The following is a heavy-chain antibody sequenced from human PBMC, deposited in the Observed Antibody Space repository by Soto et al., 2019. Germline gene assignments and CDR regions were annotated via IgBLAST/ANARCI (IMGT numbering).Heavy chain of an antibody. CDR1: GGSISSGGYY. J-gene: IGHJ4*02. V-gene: IGHV4-31*03. D-gene: IGHD4-17*01. CDR2: IYYSGST. Sequence: QVQLQESGPGLVKPSQTLSLPCTVSGGSISSGGYYWSWISQHPGKGLEWFGYIYYSGSTYYNPSLRSRVSISVDTSKNQFSLKLSSVTAADTAVYYCARSPEATVTAFDYWGQGTLVTVSS. CDR3: ARSPEATVTAFDY.